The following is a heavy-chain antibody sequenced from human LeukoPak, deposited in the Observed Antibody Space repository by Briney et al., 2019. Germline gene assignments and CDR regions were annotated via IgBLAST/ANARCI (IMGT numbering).Heavy chain of an antibody. D-gene: IGHD6-6*01. Sequence: SETLSLTCTVSGGSISSAEYCWSWIRQLPGKDLEWIGYICRSGSTYYNPSLKSRVTISIDTSKNQFSLKLSSVTAADTAVYYCARDCYYSSSSDGMDVWGQGITVTVSS. CDR3: ARDCYYSSSSDGMDV. CDR1: GGSISSAEYC. V-gene: IGHV4-31*03. CDR2: ICRSGST. J-gene: IGHJ6*02.